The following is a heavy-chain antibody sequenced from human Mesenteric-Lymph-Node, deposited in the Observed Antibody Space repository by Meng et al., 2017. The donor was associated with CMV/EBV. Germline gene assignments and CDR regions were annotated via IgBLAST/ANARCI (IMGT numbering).Heavy chain of an antibody. CDR2: IKQDGSEK. V-gene: IGHV3-7*01. Sequence: GESLKISCAASGFTFSSYWMSWVRQAPGKGLEWVANIKQDGSEKYYVDSVKGRFTISRDNAKNSLYLQMNSLRAEDTAVYYCARVKWFGELSTYYYYGMDVWGQGTTVTVSS. CDR1: GFTFSSYW. D-gene: IGHD3-10*01. J-gene: IGHJ6*02. CDR3: ARVKWFGELSTYYYYGMDV.